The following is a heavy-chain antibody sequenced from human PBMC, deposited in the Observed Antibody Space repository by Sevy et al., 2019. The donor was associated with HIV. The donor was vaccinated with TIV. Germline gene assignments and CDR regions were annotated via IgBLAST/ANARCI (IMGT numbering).Heavy chain of an antibody. V-gene: IGHV4-59*01. D-gene: IGHD2-2*01. CDR2: IYYSGST. J-gene: IGHJ4*02. CDR3: ARGGSFQYCSSTSCYVFDY. CDR1: GGSISSYY. Sequence: SETLSLTCTVSGGSISSYYWSWIRQPPGKGLEWIGYIYYSGSTNYNPSLKSRVTISVDTSKNQFSLKLSSVTAADTAVYYCARGGSFQYCSSTSCYVFDYWGQGTLVTVSS.